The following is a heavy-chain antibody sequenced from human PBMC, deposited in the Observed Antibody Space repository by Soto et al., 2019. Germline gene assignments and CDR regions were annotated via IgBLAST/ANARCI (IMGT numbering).Heavy chain of an antibody. CDR3: ARRIVATIYYFDY. CDR2: IDYSGST. V-gene: IGHV4-31*03. CDR1: GGSISSGGYY. D-gene: IGHD5-12*01. Sequence: QVQLQESGPRLVKPSQTLSLTCTVSGGSISSGGYYWSWIRQHPGKGLEWIAYIDYSGSTYYNPSLKSRVTISVDTSKNQFSLKLSSVTAADTAVYYCARRIVATIYYFDYWGQGTLVTVSS. J-gene: IGHJ4*02.